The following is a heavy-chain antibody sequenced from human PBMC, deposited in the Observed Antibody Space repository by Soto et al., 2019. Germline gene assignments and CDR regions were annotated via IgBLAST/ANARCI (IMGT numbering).Heavy chain of an antibody. V-gene: IGHV3-48*01. J-gene: IGHJ5*02. CDR2: ISSSSNTI. CDR3: AREWDGDGYNSGWFDP. Sequence: EVQLVESGGGLVQPGGSLRLSCAASGFTFSSHSMNWVRQAPGKGLEWVSYISSSSNTIYYADSVKGRLTISRDNAKNSLYLQMNSLRAEDTAVYYCAREWDGDGYNSGWFDPWGQGTLVTVSS. D-gene: IGHD5-12*01. CDR1: GFTFSSHS.